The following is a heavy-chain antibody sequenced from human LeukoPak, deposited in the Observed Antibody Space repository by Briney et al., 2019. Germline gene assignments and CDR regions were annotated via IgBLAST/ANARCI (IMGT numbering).Heavy chain of an antibody. D-gene: IGHD4-17*01. Sequence: KPGASVKVSCKASGYTFTSYYMHWVRQAPGQGLEWMGIINPSGGSTSYAQKFQGTVTMTRDTSTSTVYMELSSLRSEDTAVYYCARAARGDYGDYGGRYWGQGTLVTVSS. CDR3: ARAARGDYGDYGGRY. CDR1: GYTFTSYY. V-gene: IGHV1-46*03. CDR2: INPSGGST. J-gene: IGHJ4*02.